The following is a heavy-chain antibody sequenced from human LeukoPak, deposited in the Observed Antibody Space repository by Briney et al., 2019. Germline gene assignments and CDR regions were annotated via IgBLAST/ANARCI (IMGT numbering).Heavy chain of an antibody. J-gene: IGHJ4*02. V-gene: IGHV3-74*01. Sequence: GGSLRLSCAASGFTFSSYWMHWVRQAPGKGLVWVSRINTDGSSTSYADSVKGRFTISRDNSKNTVYLQMNSLRAEDTAVYYCAKDRGLVGATPSDFDYWGQGTLVTVSS. CDR2: INTDGSST. D-gene: IGHD1-26*01. CDR1: GFTFSSYW. CDR3: AKDRGLVGATPSDFDY.